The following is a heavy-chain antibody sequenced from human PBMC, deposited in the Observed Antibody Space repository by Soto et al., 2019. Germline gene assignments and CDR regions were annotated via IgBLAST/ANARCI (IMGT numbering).Heavy chain of an antibody. CDR3: AKDGGYYYDSSGYYSDY. D-gene: IGHD3-22*01. CDR1: GFTFSSYG. CDR2: ISYDGSNK. J-gene: IGHJ4*02. V-gene: IGHV3-30*18. Sequence: QVQLVESGGGVVQPGRSLRLSCAASGFTFSSYGMHWVRQAPGKGLEWVAVISYDGSNKYYADSVKGRFTISRDNSKNTLYLQMKSLRAEDTAVYYCAKDGGYYYDSSGYYSDYWGQGTLVTVSS.